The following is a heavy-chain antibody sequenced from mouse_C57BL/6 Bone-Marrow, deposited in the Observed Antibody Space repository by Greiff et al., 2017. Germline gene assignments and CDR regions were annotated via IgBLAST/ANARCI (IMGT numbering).Heavy chain of an antibody. CDR2: LDPSDRYT. CDR1: GYTFTSYW. CDR3: AKNGGFAY. J-gene: IGHJ3*01. V-gene: IGHV1-50*01. Sequence: VKLQQPGAELVKPGASVKLSCKASGYTFTSYWMQWVKQRPGQGLEWIGELDPSDRYTNYNQKFKGKATLTVDTSSSTAYMQLSSLTSEDTAVYYCAKNGGFAYWGQGTLVTVSA.